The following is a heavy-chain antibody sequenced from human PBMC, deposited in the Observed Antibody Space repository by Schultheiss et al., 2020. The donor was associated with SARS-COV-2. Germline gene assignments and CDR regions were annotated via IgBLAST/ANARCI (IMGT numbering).Heavy chain of an antibody. Sequence: GESLKISCAASGFTFSSYGMHWVRQAPGKGLEWVAVISYDGSNKYYADSVKGRFTISRDNSKNTLYLQMNSLRAEDTAVYYCAKVSKRLLWFGELSEDWGQGTLVTVSS. J-gene: IGHJ4*02. D-gene: IGHD3-10*01. CDR1: GFTFSSYG. CDR3: AKVSKRLLWFGELSED. CDR2: ISYDGSNK. V-gene: IGHV3-30*18.